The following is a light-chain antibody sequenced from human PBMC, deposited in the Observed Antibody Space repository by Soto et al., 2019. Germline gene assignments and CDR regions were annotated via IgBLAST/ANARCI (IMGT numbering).Light chain of an antibody. J-gene: IGKJ1*01. Sequence: EVVLTQSPGTLSLSPGERATLSCRASQSVGSSYLAWYQQKPGQTPRLLIYGASSRATGVPDRFSGSGSATDFTLTISRLEPEDFAVYYCQHYVSSSWMFGQGTKVDIK. V-gene: IGKV3-20*01. CDR2: GAS. CDR1: QSVGSSY. CDR3: QHYVSSSWM.